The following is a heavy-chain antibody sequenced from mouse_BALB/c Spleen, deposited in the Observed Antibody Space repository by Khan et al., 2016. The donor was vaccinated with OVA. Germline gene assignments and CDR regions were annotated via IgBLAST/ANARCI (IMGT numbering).Heavy chain of an antibody. Sequence: EVELVESGGGLVKPGGSLKLSCAASGFTFSSYAMSWVRQTPEKRLEWVATISSGGSYTYYPDSVKGRFTISRDNAKNTLYLQMSSPRSEDTAMYYCARQGGYWGQGTLVTVSA. CDR3: ARQGGY. V-gene: IGHV5-9-3*01. CDR1: GFTFSSYA. J-gene: IGHJ3*02. CDR2: ISSGGSYT.